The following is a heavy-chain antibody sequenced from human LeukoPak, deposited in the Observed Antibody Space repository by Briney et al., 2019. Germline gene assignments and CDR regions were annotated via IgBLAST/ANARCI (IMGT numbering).Heavy chain of an antibody. CDR1: GGSFSGYY. J-gene: IGHJ4*02. Sequence: SETLSLTCAVYGGSFSGYYWSWIRQPPGKGLEWIGEINHSGSTNYNPSPKSRVTISVDTSKNQFSLKLSSVTAADTAVYYCARGSSTWYGYSSWGQGTLVTVSS. D-gene: IGHD6-13*01. CDR3: ARGSSTWYGYSS. CDR2: INHSGST. V-gene: IGHV4-34*01.